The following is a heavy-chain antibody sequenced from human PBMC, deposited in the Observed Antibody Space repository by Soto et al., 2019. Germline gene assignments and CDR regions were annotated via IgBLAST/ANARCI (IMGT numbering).Heavy chain of an antibody. J-gene: IGHJ6*02. D-gene: IGHD3-10*01. V-gene: IGHV1-3*01. CDR1: GYSFSSYA. CDR2: IKAVNGYT. Sequence: QGQLVQSGADVKRAGASVKLSCKASGYSFSSYAIHWVRQAPGQRPEWMAWIKAVNGYTKYSQKFQGRVTVSKDSSASTAYMEMNNLTSNDTAVYYCARSITVVGGIIITGMDVWDQGTSVTVSS. CDR3: ARSITVVGGIIITGMDV.